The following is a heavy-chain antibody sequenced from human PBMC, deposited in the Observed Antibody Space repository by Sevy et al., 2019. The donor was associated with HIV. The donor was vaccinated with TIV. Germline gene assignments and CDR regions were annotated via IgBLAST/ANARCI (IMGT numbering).Heavy chain of an antibody. CDR1: GFTFSSYA. D-gene: IGHD1-26*01. CDR3: AKDGEIVGATRSEDFQH. J-gene: IGHJ1*01. V-gene: IGHV3-23*01. CDR2: ISGSGGST. Sequence: GGSLRLSCAASGFTFSSYAMSWVRQAPGKGLEWVSAISGSGGSTCYADSVKGRFTISRDNSKNTLYLQMNSLRAEDTAVYYCAKDGEIVGATRSEDFQHWGQGTLVTVSS.